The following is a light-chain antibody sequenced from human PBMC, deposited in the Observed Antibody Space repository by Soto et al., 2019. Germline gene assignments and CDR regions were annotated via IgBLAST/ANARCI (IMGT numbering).Light chain of an antibody. CDR1: QSVSGSY. V-gene: IGKV3-20*01. CDR2: GAS. CDR3: LQYGSSPPAYT. J-gene: IGKJ2*01. Sequence: SVLTQSPGTLPLSPGDRATLSCRASQSVSGSYLAWYQQKPGQAPRLLIYGASSRATGIPDRFSGSGSGTDFTLTINRLEPEDVAVYYCLQYGSSPPAYTFGQGTKLEIK.